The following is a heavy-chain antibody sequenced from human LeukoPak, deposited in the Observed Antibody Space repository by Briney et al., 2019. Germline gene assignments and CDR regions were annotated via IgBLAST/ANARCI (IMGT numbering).Heavy chain of an antibody. CDR2: IYTSGST. D-gene: IGHD4-23*01. J-gene: IGHJ4*02. CDR3: ARGATVADLDY. Sequence: SETLSLTCTVSGGSISSYYWSWIRQPAGKGLEWIGRIYTSGSTDYNPSLKSRVTMSVDTSKNQFSLKLSSVTAADTAVYYCARGATVADLDYWGQRTLVTVSS. V-gene: IGHV4-4*07. CDR1: GGSISSYY.